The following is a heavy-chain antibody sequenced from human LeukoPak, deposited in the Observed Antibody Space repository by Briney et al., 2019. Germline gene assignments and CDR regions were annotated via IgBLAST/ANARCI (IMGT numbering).Heavy chain of an antibody. CDR3: ARGPYCSGGSCSRYFQH. J-gene: IGHJ1*01. D-gene: IGHD2-15*01. CDR2: INPNSGGT. Sequence: ASVKVSCKASGYTFTGYYMHWVRQAPGRGLEWMGRINPNSGGTNYAQKFQGRVTMTRDTSISTAYMELSRLRSDDTAVYYCARGPYCSGGSCSRYFQHWGQGTLVTVSS. CDR1: GYTFTGYY. V-gene: IGHV1-2*06.